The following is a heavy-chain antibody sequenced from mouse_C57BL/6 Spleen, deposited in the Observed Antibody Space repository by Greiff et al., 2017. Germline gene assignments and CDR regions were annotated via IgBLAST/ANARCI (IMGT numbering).Heavy chain of an antibody. D-gene: IGHD1-1*01. V-gene: IGHV5-15*01. CDR1: GFTFSDYG. J-gene: IGHJ4*01. Sequence: EVKLMESGGGLVQPGGSLKLSCAASGFTFSDYGMAWVRQAPRKGPEWVAFISNLAYSIYYADTVTGRFTISRENAKNTLYLEMSSLRSEDTAMYYCARQVYYGSSPYAMDYWGQGTSVTVSS. CDR2: ISNLAYSI. CDR3: ARQVYYGSSPYAMDY.